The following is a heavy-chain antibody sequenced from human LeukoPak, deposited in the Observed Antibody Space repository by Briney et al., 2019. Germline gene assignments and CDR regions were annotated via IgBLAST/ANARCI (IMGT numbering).Heavy chain of an antibody. J-gene: IGHJ4*02. CDR2: ISSTSSTI. Sequence: GGSLRLSCAASGFTFSSYEMNWVRQAPGKGREGVSYISSTSSTISYADSVKGRFTISRDNAKNSLYLQMNSLRAEDTAVYYCARALGYSWGYWGQGTLVTVSS. D-gene: IGHD5-18*01. V-gene: IGHV3-48*03. CDR1: GFTFSSYE. CDR3: ARALGYSWGY.